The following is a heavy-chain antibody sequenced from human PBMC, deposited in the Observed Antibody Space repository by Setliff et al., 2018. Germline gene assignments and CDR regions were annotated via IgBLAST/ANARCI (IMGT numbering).Heavy chain of an antibody. D-gene: IGHD2-2*03. J-gene: IGHJ6*02. CDR3: AKDGYCSSTSCYAARYYYYGMDV. CDR1: GFTFSSYA. V-gene: IGHV3-7*01. Sequence: GGSLRLSCAASGFTFSSYAMHWVRQAPGKGLEWVANIRQDGSEKYYVDSVKGRFTISRDNSKNTLYLQMNSLRAEDTAVYYCAKDGYCSSTSCYAARYYYYGMDVWGQGTTVTVSS. CDR2: IRQDGSEK.